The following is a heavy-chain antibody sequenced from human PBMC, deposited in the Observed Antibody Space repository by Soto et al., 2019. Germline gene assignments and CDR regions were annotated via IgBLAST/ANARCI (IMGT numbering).Heavy chain of an antibody. D-gene: IGHD6-19*01. CDR2: ISAYNGNT. CDR1: GYTFTSYG. CDR3: ARADGIAVAGTRLYFQH. J-gene: IGHJ1*01. V-gene: IGHV1-18*01. Sequence: ASVKVSCKASGYTFTSYGTSWVRQAPGQGLEWMGWISAYNGNTNYAQKLQGRVTMTTDTSTSTAYMELSSLRSEDTAVYYCARADGIAVAGTRLYFQHWGQGTLVTVSS.